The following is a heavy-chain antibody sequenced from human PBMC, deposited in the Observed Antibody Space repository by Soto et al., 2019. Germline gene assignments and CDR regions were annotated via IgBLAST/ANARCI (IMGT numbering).Heavy chain of an antibody. CDR1: GYSFASYW. V-gene: IGHV5-51*01. J-gene: IGHJ5*02. CDR2: IYPGDSNT. CDR3: ARIFSDGFSTSEFYP. D-gene: IGHD2-2*01. Sequence: RGESLKISCQGSGYSFASYWIGWVRQMPGKGLEWMGIIYPGDSNTKYSPSFQGQVTISADKSISTAYLQWSSLKASDTAMYYCARIFSDGFSTSEFYPWGQGTLVTVSS.